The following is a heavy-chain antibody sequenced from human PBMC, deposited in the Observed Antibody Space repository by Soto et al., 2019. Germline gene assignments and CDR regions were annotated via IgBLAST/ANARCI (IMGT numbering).Heavy chain of an antibody. Sequence: VKVSCKASGYTFTGYYMHWVRQAPGQGLEWMGGIIPIFGTANYAQKFQGRVTITADESTSTAYMELSSLRSEDTAVYYCARDAELNYYYYGMDVWGQGTTVTVSS. CDR2: IIPIFGTA. D-gene: IGHD3-10*01. J-gene: IGHJ6*02. CDR1: GYTFTGYY. CDR3: ARDAELNYYYYGMDV. V-gene: IGHV1-69*13.